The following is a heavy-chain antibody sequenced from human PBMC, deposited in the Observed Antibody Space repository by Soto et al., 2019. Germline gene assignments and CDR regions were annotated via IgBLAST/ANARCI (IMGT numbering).Heavy chain of an antibody. J-gene: IGHJ4*02. D-gene: IGHD4-17*01. Sequence: GGSLRLSCAASGFTFSSYYMHWVRQATGKGLEWVSAIGTAGDTYYPGSVKGRFTISRENAKNSLYLQMNSLRAEDTAVYYCARNPPDYGDFLFDYWGQGTLVTVSS. CDR2: IGTAGDT. CDR1: GFTFSSYY. CDR3: ARNPPDYGDFLFDY. V-gene: IGHV3-13*01.